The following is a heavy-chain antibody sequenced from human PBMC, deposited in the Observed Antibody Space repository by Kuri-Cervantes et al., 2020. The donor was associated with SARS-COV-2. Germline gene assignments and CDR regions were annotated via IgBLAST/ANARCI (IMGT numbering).Heavy chain of an antibody. V-gene: IGHV1-46*01. D-gene: IGHD3-9*01. CDR2: INPSGGST. CDR1: GYTFTNYY. CDR3: ARVDLLDYYYGMDV. J-gene: IGHJ6*02. Sequence: ASVKVSCKASGYTFTNYYIHWVRQAPGQGLEWMGIINPSGGSTSYAQKFQGRVTVTRDTSTSTVYMELSSLRSEDTAVYYCARVDLLDYYYGMDVWGQGTTVTVSS.